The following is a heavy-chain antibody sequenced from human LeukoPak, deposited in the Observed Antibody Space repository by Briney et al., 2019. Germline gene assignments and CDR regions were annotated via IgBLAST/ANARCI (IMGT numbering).Heavy chain of an antibody. D-gene: IGHD3-22*01. V-gene: IGHV3-11*04. CDR1: GFTFSDYY. J-gene: IGHJ4*02. Sequence: GGSLRLSCAASGFTFSDYYMSWIRQAPGKGLEWVSYISSSGNTIFYADSVKGRFTISRDNAKNSLYLQMNSLRAEDTAVYYCARDRDYDSSGNPFDYWGQGTLVTVSS. CDR3: ARDRDYDSSGNPFDY. CDR2: ISSSGNTI.